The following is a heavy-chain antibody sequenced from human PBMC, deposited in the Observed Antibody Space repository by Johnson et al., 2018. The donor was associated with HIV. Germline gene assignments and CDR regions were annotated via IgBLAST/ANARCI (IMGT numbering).Heavy chain of an antibody. CDR1: AFTFSRYG. CDR3: ASISLGAFDI. Sequence: QMQLVESGGGVVQPGRSLRLSCAASAFTFSRYGMHWVRQAPGKGLEWVALISYDGSNKYYGDSVKGRFTISRDNSKNTLYLQMGSLRAEDMAVYFCASISLGAFDIWGQGTLVTVSS. CDR2: ISYDGSNK. J-gene: IGHJ3*02. V-gene: IGHV3-30*03.